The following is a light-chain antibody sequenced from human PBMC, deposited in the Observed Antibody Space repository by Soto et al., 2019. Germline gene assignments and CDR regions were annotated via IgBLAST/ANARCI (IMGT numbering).Light chain of an antibody. CDR2: DAS. J-gene: IGKJ3*01. V-gene: IGKV3-11*01. Sequence: EIVLTQSPATLSLSPGESATLSCRASQNVGLFLAWYQQKSGQTPRLLIYDASARAPGIPARFSGGGSGTDFTLTISSLEPEDFAVSYCQPRRDWLGTFGPGTKVDSK. CDR3: QPRRDWLGT. CDR1: QNVGLF.